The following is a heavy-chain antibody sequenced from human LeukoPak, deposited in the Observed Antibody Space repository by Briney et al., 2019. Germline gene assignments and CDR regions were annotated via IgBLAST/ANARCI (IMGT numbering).Heavy chain of an antibody. CDR2: ISAYNGNT. V-gene: IGHV1-18*01. D-gene: IGHD3-3*01. CDR1: GYTFTSYG. J-gene: IGHJ5*02. CDR3: ASSSRFWSGYYNWFDP. Sequence: ASVKVSCKASGYTFTSYGISWVRQAPGQGLEWMGWISAYNGNTNYAQKLQGRVTMTTDTSTSTAYMELRSLRSDDTAVYYCASSSRFWSGYYNWFDPWGQGTLVTVSS.